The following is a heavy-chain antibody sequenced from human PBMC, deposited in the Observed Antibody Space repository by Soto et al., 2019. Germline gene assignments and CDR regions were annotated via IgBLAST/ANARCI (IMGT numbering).Heavy chain of an antibody. J-gene: IGHJ4*02. V-gene: IGHV3-66*01. Sequence: EVQLVESGGGLVQPGGSLRLSCAASGFTVSSNYMSWVRQAPRKGLEWVSVIYSGGSTFYADSVKGRFTISRDDSKNTLWLQMNSLRAEDTAVYYCARIDYGVPGYFDYWGQGTLVTVSS. CDR3: ARIDYGVPGYFDY. D-gene: IGHD4-17*01. CDR1: GFTVSSNY. CDR2: IYSGGST.